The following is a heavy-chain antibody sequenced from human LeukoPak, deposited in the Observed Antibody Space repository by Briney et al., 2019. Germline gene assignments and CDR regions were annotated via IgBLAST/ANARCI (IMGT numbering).Heavy chain of an antibody. CDR2: ISGSGGST. Sequence: GGSLRLSCAASGFTFSSYAMSWVRQAPGKGLEWVSAISGSGGSTYYADSVKGRFTISRDNSKNTLYLQMNSLRVEDTAVYYCAKDRYCGGDCYSLSWFDPWGQGTLVTVSS. D-gene: IGHD2-21*02. CDR1: GFTFSSYA. V-gene: IGHV3-23*01. CDR3: AKDRYCGGDCYSLSWFDP. J-gene: IGHJ5*02.